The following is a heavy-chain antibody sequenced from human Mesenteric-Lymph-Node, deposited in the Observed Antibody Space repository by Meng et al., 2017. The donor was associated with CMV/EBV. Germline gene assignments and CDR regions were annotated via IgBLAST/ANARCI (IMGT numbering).Heavy chain of an antibody. Sequence: GTFSSSAISWVRQAPGQGLEWMGGIIPIFGTANYAQKFQGRVTITADESTSTAYMELSSLRSEDTAVYYCARDPTTSGAAPPIWFDPWGQGTLVTVSS. D-gene: IGHD1-26*01. J-gene: IGHJ5*02. CDR2: IIPIFGTA. V-gene: IGHV1-69*01. CDR1: GTFSSSA. CDR3: ARDPTTSGAAPPIWFDP.